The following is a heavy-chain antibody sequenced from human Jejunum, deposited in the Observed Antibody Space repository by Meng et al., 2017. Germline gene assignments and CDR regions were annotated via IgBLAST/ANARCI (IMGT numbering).Heavy chain of an antibody. Sequence: VQLQESGPGLLKPSQTLSLTCTVSGGSISSDGYYWSWIRQHPGKALEWIGYIHYSGNIYYNPSLKSRVTMSVDSSKNQFSLKLTSVTAADTAVYYCARDLGYTGSYEFDYWGQGTLVTVSS. V-gene: IGHV4-31*03. D-gene: IGHD3-10*01. CDR2: IHYSGNI. CDR1: GGSISSDGYY. CDR3: ARDLGYTGSYEFDY. J-gene: IGHJ4*02.